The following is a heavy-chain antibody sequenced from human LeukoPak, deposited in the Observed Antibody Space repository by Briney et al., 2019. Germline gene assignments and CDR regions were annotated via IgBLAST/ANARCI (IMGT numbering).Heavy chain of an antibody. Sequence: GGSLRLSCAASGFTFSSYGMHWARHAPGKGREWVAVISYDGSKKYYADSVKGRCTISRDNSKNMLYLQMNSLRAEDTAVYYCAKSRGYMDVWGKGTTVTIS. CDR3: AKSRGYMDV. CDR2: ISYDGSKK. D-gene: IGHD3-10*01. J-gene: IGHJ6*03. V-gene: IGHV3-30*18. CDR1: GFTFSSYG.